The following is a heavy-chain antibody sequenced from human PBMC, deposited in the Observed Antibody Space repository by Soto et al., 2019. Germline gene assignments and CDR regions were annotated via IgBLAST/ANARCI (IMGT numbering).Heavy chain of an antibody. CDR3: ARVGSAYYFDY. V-gene: IGHV1-46*01. J-gene: IGHJ4*02. CDR1: GYTFTSYY. CDR2: INPSGGTT. Sequence: GASVKVSCKASGYTFTSYYMHWVRQAPGQGLEWMGRINPSGGTTSYAQKFQGRVTMTTDTSTSTAYMELSSLRSEDTAVYYCARVGSAYYFDYWGQGTLVTVSS.